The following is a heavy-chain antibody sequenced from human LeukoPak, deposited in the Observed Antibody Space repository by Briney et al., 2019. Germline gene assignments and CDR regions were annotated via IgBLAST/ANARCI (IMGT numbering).Heavy chain of an antibody. CDR1: GFTFDDYG. Sequence: GGGLRLSCAGPGFTFDDYGMGWVRPAPGQGGGWGPGINWNGGSTGYADSVKGRFTISRDNAKNSLYLQMNSLRAEDTALYYCARDRTSSSGYYFDYWGQGTLVTVSS. D-gene: IGHD6-6*01. CDR3: ARDRTSSSGYYFDY. CDR2: INWNGGST. V-gene: IGHV3-20*04. J-gene: IGHJ4*02.